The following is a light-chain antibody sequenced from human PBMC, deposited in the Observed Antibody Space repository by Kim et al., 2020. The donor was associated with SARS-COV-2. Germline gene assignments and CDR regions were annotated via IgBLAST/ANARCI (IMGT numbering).Light chain of an antibody. CDR1: RDINNY. J-gene: IGKJ1*01. CDR3: QQYENYPRT. CDR2: AAS. Sequence: ASVGDRVTITCRASRDINNYLAWFQQKPGKAPKSLIYAASHLQSGVPPRFSGSGSGTDFTLTISDLQPEDFATYFCQQYENYPRTFGQGTKVDIK. V-gene: IGKV1-16*01.